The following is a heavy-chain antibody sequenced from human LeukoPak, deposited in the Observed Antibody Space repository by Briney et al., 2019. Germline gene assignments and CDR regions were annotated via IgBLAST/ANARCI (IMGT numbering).Heavy chain of an antibody. D-gene: IGHD1-26*01. Sequence: GGSLRLSCAASGFTFSSYSMNWVRQAPWKGLEWVSSISSSSYIYYADSVKGRFTISRGNAKNSLYLQMNSLRAEDTAVYYCAKDLEKVGATYYFDYWGQGTLVTVSS. J-gene: IGHJ4*02. V-gene: IGHV3-21*01. CDR1: GFTFSSYS. CDR3: AKDLEKVGATYYFDY. CDR2: ISSSSYI.